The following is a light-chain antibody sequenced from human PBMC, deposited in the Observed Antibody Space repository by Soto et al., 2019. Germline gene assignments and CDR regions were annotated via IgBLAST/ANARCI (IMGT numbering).Light chain of an antibody. V-gene: IGLV4-69*01. J-gene: IGLJ2*01. Sequence: QSVLTQSPSASASLGASVKLTCTLSSGHSSYAIAWHQQQPEKGPRYLMKLNSDGSHSKGDGIPDRFSGSSTGAERYLTIASHQSEDEADYYRQTWGTGIRVFGGGTQLTVL. CDR3: QTWGTGIRV. CDR1: SGHSSYA. CDR2: LNSDGSH.